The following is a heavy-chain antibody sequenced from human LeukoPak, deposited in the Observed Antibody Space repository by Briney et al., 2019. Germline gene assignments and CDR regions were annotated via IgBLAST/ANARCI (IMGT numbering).Heavy chain of an antibody. J-gene: IGHJ5*02. CDR3: ARSVVITHWFDP. CDR1: GYTFTSYG. V-gene: IGHV1-18*01. CDR2: ISAYNGNT. Sequence: ASVKVSCKASGYTFTSYGISWVRQAPGQGLEWMGWISAYNGNTNYAQKLQGRVTMTTNTSTSTAYMELRSLRSDDTAAYYCARSVVITHWFDPWGQGTLVTVSS. D-gene: IGHD3-22*01.